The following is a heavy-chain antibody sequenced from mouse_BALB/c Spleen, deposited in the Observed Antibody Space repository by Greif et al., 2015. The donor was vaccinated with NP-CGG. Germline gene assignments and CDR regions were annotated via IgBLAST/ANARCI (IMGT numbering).Heavy chain of an antibody. V-gene: IGHV5-9-4*01. Sequence: EVKLVESGGGLVKPGGSLKLSCAASGFTFSSYAMSWVRQSPEKRLEWVAEISSGGSYTYYPDTVTGRFTISRDNAKNTLDLEMSSLRSEDTAMYYCAREGSFYYAMDYWGQGTSATVSS. CDR2: ISSGGSYT. CDR1: GFTFSSYA. J-gene: IGHJ4*01. CDR3: AREGSFYYAMDY.